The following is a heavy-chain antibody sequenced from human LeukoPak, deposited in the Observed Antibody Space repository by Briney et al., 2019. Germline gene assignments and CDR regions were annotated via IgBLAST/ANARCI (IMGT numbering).Heavy chain of an antibody. V-gene: IGHV3-20*04. D-gene: IGHD5-18*01. CDR3: ARDRGGYSYGPDFDY. J-gene: IGHJ4*02. CDR1: GFTFDDYG. CDR2: INWNGGSA. Sequence: GGSLRLSCAASGFTFDDYGMSWVRQAPGKGLEWVSGINWNGGSAGYADSVKGRFTISRDNAKNSLYLQMNSLRAEDTAVYYCARDRGGYSYGPDFDYWGQGTLVTVSS.